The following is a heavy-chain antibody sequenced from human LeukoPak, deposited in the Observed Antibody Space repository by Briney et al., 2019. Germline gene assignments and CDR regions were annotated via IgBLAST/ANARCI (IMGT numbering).Heavy chain of an antibody. CDR1: GYSIRSGYY. D-gene: IGHD4-17*01. CDR2: IYYSGST. J-gene: IGHJ6*03. CDR3: ARGRIYGDYYYYMDV. Sequence: SETLSLTCTVSGYSIRSGYYWGWIRPPPGKGLEWIGRIYYSGSTNYNPSLKSRVTISVDTSKNQFSLKLSSVTAADTAVYYCARGRIYGDYYYYMDVWGKGTTVTVSS. V-gene: IGHV4-38-2*02.